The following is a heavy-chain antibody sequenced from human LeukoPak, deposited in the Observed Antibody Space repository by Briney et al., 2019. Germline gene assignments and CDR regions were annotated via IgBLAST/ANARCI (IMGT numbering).Heavy chain of an antibody. J-gene: IGHJ5*02. V-gene: IGHV4-61*02. CDR1: GGSISSGSYY. Sequence: PSETLSLTCTVSGGSISSGSYYWGWIRQPAGKGLEWTGRIYTSGSTNYNPSLKSRVTISVDTSKNQFSLKLSSVTAADTAVYYCPSGLNWFDPWGQGTLVTVSS. CDR3: PSGLNWFDP. CDR2: IYTSGST.